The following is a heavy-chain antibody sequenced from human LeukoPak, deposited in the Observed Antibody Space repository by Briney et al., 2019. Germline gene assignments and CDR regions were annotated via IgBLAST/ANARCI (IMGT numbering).Heavy chain of an antibody. V-gene: IGHV1-69*13. CDR2: IIPIFGTA. CDR1: GGTFSSYA. J-gene: IGHJ4*02. D-gene: IGHD3-10*01. Sequence: ASVKVSCKASGGTFSSYAISWVRQAPGQGLEWMGGIIPIFGTANYAQRFQGRVTITADESTSTAYMELSSLRSEDTAVYYCASWAYGSGLSYWGQGTLVTVSS. CDR3: ASWAYGSGLSY.